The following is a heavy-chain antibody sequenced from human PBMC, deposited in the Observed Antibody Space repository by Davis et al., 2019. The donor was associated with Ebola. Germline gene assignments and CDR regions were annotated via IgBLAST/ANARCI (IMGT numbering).Heavy chain of an antibody. CDR2: IWYDGSNK. J-gene: IGHJ4*02. D-gene: IGHD3-10*01. Sequence: PGGSLRLSCEASGFSFGGYGMHWVRQAPGGGLEWVAVIWYDGSNKYYADSVKGRFTISRDNSKNTLYLQMNSLRAEDTGVYYCARAGVQYWGQGTLVTVSS. V-gene: IGHV3-33*08. CDR3: ARAGVQY. CDR1: GFSFGGYG.